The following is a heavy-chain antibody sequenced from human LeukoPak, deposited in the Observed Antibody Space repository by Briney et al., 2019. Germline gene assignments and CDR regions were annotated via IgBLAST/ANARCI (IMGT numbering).Heavy chain of an antibody. J-gene: IGHJ6*03. V-gene: IGHV3-23*01. D-gene: IGHD3-9*01. CDR3: AKGAAYDILTGYYSSYYYYYMDV. CDR1: GCTFSSYG. Sequence: GGSLRLSCAASGCTFSSYGMSWVRQAPGKGLEWVSAISGSGGSTYYADSVKGRFTISRDNSKNTLYLQMNSLRAEDTAVYYCAKGAAYDILTGYYSSYYYYYMDVWGKGTTVTISS. CDR2: ISGSGGST.